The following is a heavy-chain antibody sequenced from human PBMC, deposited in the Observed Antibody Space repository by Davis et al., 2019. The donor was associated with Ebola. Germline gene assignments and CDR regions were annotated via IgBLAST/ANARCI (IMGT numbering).Heavy chain of an antibody. D-gene: IGHD1-26*01. J-gene: IGHJ4*02. Sequence: GESLKISCTTSGFTFGDYTMSWVRQTPGKGLEWVGLIRSKAYGGTAEYAASVKGRFTISRDDSKSIAYLQMKSLKTEDTAGYYWSRVGAKWALLYYFDYWGRGTLVTVSS. V-gene: IGHV3-49*04. CDR3: SRVGAKWALLYYFDY. CDR1: GFTFGDYT. CDR2: IRSKAYGGTA.